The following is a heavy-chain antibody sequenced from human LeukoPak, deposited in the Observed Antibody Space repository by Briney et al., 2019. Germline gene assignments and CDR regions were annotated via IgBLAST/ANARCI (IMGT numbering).Heavy chain of an antibody. J-gene: IGHJ4*02. CDR3: ARRYFGTGSRWSRYYFDL. CDR1: GGSISIYY. D-gene: IGHD3-10*01. CDR2: IHHSGST. Sequence: PSETLSLTCTVSGGSISIYYWSWIRQTPGKGLEWIGYIHHSGSTNYNPSLKSRVTISLDTSKNQFSLNLRSVTDTDTAVYYCARRYFGTGSRWSRYYFDLWGQGTLVTVSS. V-gene: IGHV4-59*08.